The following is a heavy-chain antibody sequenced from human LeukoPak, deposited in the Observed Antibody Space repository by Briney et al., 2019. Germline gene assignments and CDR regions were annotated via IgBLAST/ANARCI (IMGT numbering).Heavy chain of an antibody. CDR1: GFTFDSCL. D-gene: IGHD2-8*01. CDR3: AKPVGTNWYFDV. CDR2: ISGSDYTT. J-gene: IGHJ2*01. Sequence: PGGSLTHSCAASGFTFDSCLMSWVRQAPGKGLEWVSTISGSDYTTYYADSVKGRFTISRDNSKNTLYLQMNSLRAEDTAIYFCAKPVGTNWYFDVWGRGTLVTVSS. V-gene: IGHV3-23*01.